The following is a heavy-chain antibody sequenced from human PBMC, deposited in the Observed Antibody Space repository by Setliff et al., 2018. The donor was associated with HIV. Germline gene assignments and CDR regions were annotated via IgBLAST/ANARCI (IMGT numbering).Heavy chain of an antibody. Sequence: SVKVSCKASGGTFSNSAIGWVRQAPGQGLEWMGRIIPVFGTANYAQNFQGRVTINVDKSTTTVYMELSSLKSEDTAVYYCARDMYRWNFGSRQPGPFEIWGQGTMVTVS. CDR2: IIPVFGTA. D-gene: IGHD1-7*01. CDR3: ARDMYRWNFGSRQPGPFEI. CDR1: GGTFSNSA. V-gene: IGHV1-69*06. J-gene: IGHJ3*02.